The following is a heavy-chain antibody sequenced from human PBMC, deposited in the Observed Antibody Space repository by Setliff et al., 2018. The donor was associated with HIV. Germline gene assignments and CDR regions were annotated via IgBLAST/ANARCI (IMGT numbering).Heavy chain of an antibody. V-gene: IGHV4-39*07. CDR2: IYYSGST. J-gene: IGHJ5*02. D-gene: IGHD3-10*01. CDR1: GGSISSSSYY. CDR3: ARVAAGTYGKGDWFDP. Sequence: SETLSLTCTVSGGSISSSSYYWGWIRQPPGKGLEWIGSIYYSGSTNYNPSLKSRVSISVDTSKNRFSLKLSSVTAADTAVYYCARVAAGTYGKGDWFDPWGQGTQVTVSS.